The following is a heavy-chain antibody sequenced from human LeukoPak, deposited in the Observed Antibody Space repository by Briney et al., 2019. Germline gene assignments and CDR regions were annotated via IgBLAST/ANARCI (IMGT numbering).Heavy chain of an antibody. D-gene: IGHD3-22*01. J-gene: IGHJ3*02. Sequence: GASVTVSCKASGYTFTGYYMHWVRQAPGQGLEWMGWINPNSGGTNYAQKFQGRVTMTRDTSISTAYMVLSRLKSDDTAVYYCARAGLWDYYDSSGYHNGAFDIWGQGTMVTVSS. V-gene: IGHV1-2*02. CDR2: INPNSGGT. CDR1: GYTFTGYY. CDR3: ARAGLWDYYDSSGYHNGAFDI.